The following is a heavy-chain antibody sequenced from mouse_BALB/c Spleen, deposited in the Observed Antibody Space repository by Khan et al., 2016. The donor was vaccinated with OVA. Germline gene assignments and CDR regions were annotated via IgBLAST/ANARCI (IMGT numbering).Heavy chain of an antibody. Sequence: VQLQESGPGLVAPSQNLSITCTVSGFSLRDYGVSWIRQPPGKGLEWLGVIWGGGSTYYNSALKSRLSISKDNSKSQVFLKMSSLQSDDTAMFYCAKGVWSYYYTLDYWGQGTSVTVSS. CDR1: GFSLRDYG. V-gene: IGHV2-6-5*01. CDR3: AKGVWSYYYTLDY. CDR2: IWGGGST. J-gene: IGHJ4*01.